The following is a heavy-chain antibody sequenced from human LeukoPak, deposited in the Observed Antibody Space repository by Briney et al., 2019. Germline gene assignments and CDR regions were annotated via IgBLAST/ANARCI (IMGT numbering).Heavy chain of an antibody. CDR3: ARTTKEGAGSYPQYYYYMDV. D-gene: IGHD3-10*01. Sequence: AETLSLTCAVYGGSFSGYYWSWLRQPPGKGLEWIGEINHSGSTNYNPSLKSRVTISVDTSKNQFSLKLSSVTAADTAVYYCARTTKEGAGSYPQYYYYMDVWGKGTTVTVSS. J-gene: IGHJ6*03. CDR1: GGSFSGYY. V-gene: IGHV4-34*01. CDR2: INHSGST.